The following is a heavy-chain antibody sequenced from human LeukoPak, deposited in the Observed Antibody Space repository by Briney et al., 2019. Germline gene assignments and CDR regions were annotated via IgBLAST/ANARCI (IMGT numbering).Heavy chain of an antibody. CDR2: IYYSGST. D-gene: IGHD4-17*01. CDR3: ARFSGTTVTPSAFDI. J-gene: IGHJ3*02. Sequence: SETPSLTCTVSGGSISSYYWSWIRQPPGKGLEWIGYIYYSGSTNYNPSLKSRVTISVDTSKNQFSLKLSSVTAADTAVYYCARFSGTTVTPSAFDIWGQGTMVTVSS. CDR1: GGSISSYY. V-gene: IGHV4-59*01.